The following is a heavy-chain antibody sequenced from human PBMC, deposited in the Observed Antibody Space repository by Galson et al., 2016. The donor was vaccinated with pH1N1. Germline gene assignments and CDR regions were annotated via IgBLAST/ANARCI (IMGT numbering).Heavy chain of an antibody. CDR3: SRGAYGDYVGFFDY. CDR2: IYTSGST. V-gene: IGHV4-4*07. Sequence: SETLSLTCTVSDGSLSSYYWSWIRQPAGKGLEWIGRIYTSGSTSYNPPLKSRFTMSVDTSKNQFSLKLSSVTAATTAVYYFSRGAYGDYVGFFDYWGQGTLVTVSS. CDR1: DGSLSSYY. J-gene: IGHJ4*02. D-gene: IGHD4-17*01.